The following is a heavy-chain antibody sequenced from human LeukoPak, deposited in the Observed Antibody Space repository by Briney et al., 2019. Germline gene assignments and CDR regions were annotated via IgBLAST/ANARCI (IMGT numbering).Heavy chain of an antibody. J-gene: IGHJ5*02. CDR2: IIPILGVA. CDR1: GGTFSSYA. CDR3: ARDFRRNYFDP. Sequence: EASVKVSCKASGGTFSSYAISWVRQAPGQGLEWMGRIIPILGVANYAQKFQGRVTITADKSTSTAYMELSSLRSEDTAVYYCARDFRRNYFDPWGQGTLVTVSS. V-gene: IGHV1-69*04.